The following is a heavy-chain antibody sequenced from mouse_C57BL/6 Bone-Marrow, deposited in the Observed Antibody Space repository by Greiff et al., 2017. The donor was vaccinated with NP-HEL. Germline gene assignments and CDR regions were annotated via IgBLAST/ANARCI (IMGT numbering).Heavy chain of an antibody. Sequence: VKLEESGPGLVAPSQSLSITCTVSGFSLTSYAISWVRQPPGKGLEWLGVIWTGGGTNYNSALKSRLSISKDNSKSQVFLKMNSLQTDDTARYYCARCYYYGSSYYAMDYWGQGTSVTVSS. V-gene: IGHV2-9-1*01. J-gene: IGHJ4*01. D-gene: IGHD1-1*01. CDR1: GFSLTSYA. CDR3: ARCYYYGSSYYAMDY. CDR2: IWTGGGT.